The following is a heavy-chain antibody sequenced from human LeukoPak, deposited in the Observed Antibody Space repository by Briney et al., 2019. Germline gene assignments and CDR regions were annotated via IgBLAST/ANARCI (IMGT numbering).Heavy chain of an antibody. CDR3: ARVMVRGVIGVNGLVDY. V-gene: IGHV1-2*02. J-gene: IGHJ4*02. CDR2: INLNSGGT. Sequence: GASVKVSCKASGYTFTGYYLHWVRQAPEQGLEWMGWINLNSGGTNYAQKFQSRVTMTRDTSISTAYMELSRLRSDDTAVYYCARVMVRGVIGVNGLVDYWGQGTLVTVSS. CDR1: GYTFTGYY. D-gene: IGHD3-10*01.